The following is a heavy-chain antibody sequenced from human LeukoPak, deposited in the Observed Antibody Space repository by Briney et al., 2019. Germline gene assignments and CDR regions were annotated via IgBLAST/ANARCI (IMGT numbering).Heavy chain of an antibody. CDR3: AREESSSLALPY. CDR1: GYTFTGYY. D-gene: IGHD6-6*01. J-gene: IGHJ4*02. Sequence: ASVKVSCKASGYTFTGYYMRWVRQAPGQGLEWMGWINPNSGGTNYAQKFQGRVTMTRDTSISTAYMELSRLRSDDTAVYYCAREESSSLALPYWGQGTLVTVSS. CDR2: INPNSGGT. V-gene: IGHV1-2*02.